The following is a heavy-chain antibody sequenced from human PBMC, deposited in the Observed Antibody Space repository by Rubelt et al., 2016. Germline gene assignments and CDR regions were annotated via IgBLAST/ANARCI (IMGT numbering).Heavy chain of an antibody. D-gene: IGHD5-12*01. V-gene: IGHV3-48*03. Sequence: EVQLVESGGGLVQPGGSLRLSCAASGFTFSSYEMNWVRQAPGKGLEWVSYISSSGSTIYYADPVKGRLTTSRDNAKNSLYLQMNGLRAEDTAVYYCARSDIVATITDYWGQGTLVTVSS. CDR3: ARSDIVATITDY. CDR2: ISSSGSTI. CDR1: GFTFSSYE. J-gene: IGHJ4*02.